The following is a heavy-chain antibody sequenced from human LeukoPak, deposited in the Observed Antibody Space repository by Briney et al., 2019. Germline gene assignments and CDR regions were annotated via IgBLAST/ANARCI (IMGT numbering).Heavy chain of an antibody. CDR3: ASDPYQLLHTNNDY. D-gene: IGHD2-2*01. J-gene: IGHJ4*02. Sequence: GGSLRLSCAASGFTSSSYSMNWVRQAPGKGLEWVSSISSSSSYIYYADSVKGRFTISRDNAKNSLYLQMNSLRAEDSAVYYCASDPYQLLHTNNDYWGQGTLVTVSS. CDR2: ISSSSSYI. V-gene: IGHV3-21*01. CDR1: GFTSSSYS.